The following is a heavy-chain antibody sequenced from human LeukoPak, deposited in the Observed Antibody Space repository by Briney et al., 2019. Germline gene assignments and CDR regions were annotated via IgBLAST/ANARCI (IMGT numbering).Heavy chain of an antibody. CDR1: GITLSNYG. V-gene: IGHV3-23*01. D-gene: IGHD3-10*01. CDR3: AKNGGDSYGTGHFDC. Sequence: GGSLRLSCAVSGITLSNYGMSWVRQAPGKGLEWVAGISDSGGRTNYADSVKGRFTISRDNSKNTLYLQMDSLRADDTAVYYCAKNGGDSYGTGHFDCWGQGTLVTVSS. CDR2: ISDSGGRT. J-gene: IGHJ4*02.